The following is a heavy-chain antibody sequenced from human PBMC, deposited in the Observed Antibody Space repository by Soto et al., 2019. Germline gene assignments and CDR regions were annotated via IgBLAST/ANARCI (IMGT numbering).Heavy chain of an antibody. CDR1: GGAISSGGSS. Sequence: SETLSLTCAVSGGAISSGGSSWSWIRQPPGKGLEWIGYIYHSGSTYYNPSLKSRVTISVDRSKNQFSLKLSSVTAADTAVYYCARAGGLGAVAVDYWGQGTLVTVSS. CDR3: ARAGGLGAVAVDY. CDR2: IYHSGST. D-gene: IGHD6-19*01. J-gene: IGHJ4*02. V-gene: IGHV4-30-2*01.